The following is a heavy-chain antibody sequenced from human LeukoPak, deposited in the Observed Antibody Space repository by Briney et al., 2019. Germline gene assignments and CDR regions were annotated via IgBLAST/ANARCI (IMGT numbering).Heavy chain of an antibody. V-gene: IGHV4-59*08. D-gene: IGHD2-15*01. Sequence: PSETLSLTCTVSGGSISSYYWSWIRQPPGKGLERIGYIYYSGSTNYNPSLKSRVTISVDTSKNQFSLKLSSVTAADTAVYYCARSDCSGGSCLTGYWGQGTLVTASS. CDR2: IYYSGST. CDR1: GGSISSYY. J-gene: IGHJ4*02. CDR3: ARSDCSGGSCLTGY.